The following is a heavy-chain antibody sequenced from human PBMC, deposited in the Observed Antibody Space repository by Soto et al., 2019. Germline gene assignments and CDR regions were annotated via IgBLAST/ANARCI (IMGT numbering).Heavy chain of an antibody. CDR2: IFWDDDK. V-gene: IGHV2-5*02. Sequence: QITLKESGPTLVKPTQTLTLTCTFSGFSLSSSGVGVGWIRQPPGKALEWLALIFWDDDKRYSPSLQSRLTTTKDTSKFQVVLTMTSMDPEDTATYFGAHGTDRFDFWGQGTMVTVSS. CDR3: AHGTDRFDF. J-gene: IGHJ3*01. CDR1: GFSLSSSGVG.